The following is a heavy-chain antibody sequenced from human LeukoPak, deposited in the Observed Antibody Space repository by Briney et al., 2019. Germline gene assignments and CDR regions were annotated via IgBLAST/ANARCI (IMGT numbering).Heavy chain of an antibody. CDR1: GFTFSSYA. Sequence: PGGSLRLSCAASGFTFSSYAMSWVRQAPGKGLEWVSAISGSGGSTYYADSVKGRFTISRDNSKNTLYLQMNSLRAEDTAVYYCATDRGSSSGYFDYWGQGTLVTVSS. CDR3: ATDRGSSSGYFDY. V-gene: IGHV3-23*01. CDR2: ISGSGGST. J-gene: IGHJ4*02. D-gene: IGHD6-6*01.